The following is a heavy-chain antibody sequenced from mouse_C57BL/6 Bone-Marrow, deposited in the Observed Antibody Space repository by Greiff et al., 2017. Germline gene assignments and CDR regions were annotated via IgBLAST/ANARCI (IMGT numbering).Heavy chain of an antibody. CDR2: INPGGGGT. CDR1: GYAFTNYL. Sequence: QVQLQQSGAELVRPGTSVKVSCKASGYAFTNYLIEWVKQRPGKGLEWIGVINPGGGGTNYNEKFKGKATLTADKSCSTAYMQLSSLTSEDSAVYCCTREELRQGLAYWGQGTLVTVSA. V-gene: IGHV1-54*01. D-gene: IGHD2-12*01. CDR3: TREELRQGLAY. J-gene: IGHJ3*01.